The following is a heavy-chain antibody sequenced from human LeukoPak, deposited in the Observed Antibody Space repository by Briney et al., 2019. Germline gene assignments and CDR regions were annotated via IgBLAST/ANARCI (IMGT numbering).Heavy chain of an antibody. D-gene: IGHD4-23*01. Sequence: SETLSLTCNFSAVSISRHFWSWIRQTPEKGLEWLGYVFSSGSTNYNPSLKSRITISLDTSKHQFSLTLNSVTAADTAVYYCAGDYGGNRAPDYWGQGTLVTVSS. CDR2: VFSSGST. V-gene: IGHV4-59*11. CDR1: AVSISRHF. CDR3: AGDYGGNRAPDY. J-gene: IGHJ4*02.